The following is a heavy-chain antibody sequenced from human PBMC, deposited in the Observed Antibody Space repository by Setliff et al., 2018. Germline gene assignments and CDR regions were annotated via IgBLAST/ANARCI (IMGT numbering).Heavy chain of an antibody. V-gene: IGHV4-39*07. CDR3: ARQPSSGAYYNPRPYYFDY. CDR2: IYYSGST. Sequence: SETLSLTCTVSGGSISSRNYYWGWIRQPPGKGLEWIGSIYYSGSTYYNPSLKSRVTISVDTSNNQFSLNLRSVTAADTAVYFCARQPSSGAYYNPRPYYFDYWGQGTLVTVSS. CDR1: GGSISSRNYY. J-gene: IGHJ4*02. D-gene: IGHD3-10*01.